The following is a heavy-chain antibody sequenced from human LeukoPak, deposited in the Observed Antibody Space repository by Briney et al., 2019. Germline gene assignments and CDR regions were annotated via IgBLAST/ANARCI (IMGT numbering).Heavy chain of an antibody. CDR1: GFTFSTCA. D-gene: IGHD2-2*01. V-gene: IGHV3-33*01. CDR3: ARGSSSVTLPGD. CDR2: IWYDGNNK. J-gene: IGHJ4*02. Sequence: GRSLRLSCAASGFTFSTCAMHWVRQAPGKGLEWVAVIWYDGNNKYYADSVKGRFTISRDNSKNTLYLQMNSLRVEDTAVYYCARGSSSVTLPGDWGQGTLVTVSS.